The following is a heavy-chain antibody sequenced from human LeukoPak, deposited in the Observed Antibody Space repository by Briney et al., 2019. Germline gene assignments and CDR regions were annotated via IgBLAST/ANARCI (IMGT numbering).Heavy chain of an antibody. CDR2: ISTTSSTI. D-gene: IGHD6-19*01. Sequence: GGSLRLSCAASGFTFSSYGMSWVRQAPGEGLEWVSYISTTSSTIYYADSVKGRFTMSRDNAKSSLYLQMDSLRDEDTAVYYCARGKEKWLDHFDYWGQGSLVTVSS. V-gene: IGHV3-48*02. CDR3: ARGKEKWLDHFDY. CDR1: GFTFSSYG. J-gene: IGHJ4*02.